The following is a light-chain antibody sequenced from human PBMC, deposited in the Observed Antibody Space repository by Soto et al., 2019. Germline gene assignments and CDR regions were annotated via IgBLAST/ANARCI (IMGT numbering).Light chain of an antibody. CDR1: QSVSSNS. CDR2: GAS. V-gene: IGKV3-20*01. J-gene: IGKJ1*01. Sequence: EIVLTQSPGTLSLSPGERATLSCRASQSVSSNSLAWYQQTPGQAPRLLIYGASRRATGIPDRFSGGGSGTDFSLTISRVEPEDFAVYYCQQYGTSPRTFGQGTTVETK. CDR3: QQYGTSPRT.